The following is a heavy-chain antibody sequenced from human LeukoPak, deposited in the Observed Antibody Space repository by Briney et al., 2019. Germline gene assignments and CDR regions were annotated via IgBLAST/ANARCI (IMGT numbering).Heavy chain of an antibody. V-gene: IGHV4-34*01. D-gene: IGHD5-18*01. CDR2: INHSGST. J-gene: IGHJ6*03. CDR1: GGSFSGYY. Sequence: SETLSLTCAVYGGSFSGYYWSWIRQPPGKGLEWIGEINHSGSTNYNPSLKSRVTISVDTSKNQFSLKLSSVTAADTAVYYCARERSYGYHYYYYMDVWGKGTTVTVSS. CDR3: ARERSYGYHYYYYMDV.